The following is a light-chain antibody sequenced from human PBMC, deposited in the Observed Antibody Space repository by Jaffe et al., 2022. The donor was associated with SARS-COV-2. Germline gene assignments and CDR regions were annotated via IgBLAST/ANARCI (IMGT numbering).Light chain of an antibody. CDR1: GGSIDSNY. Sequence: NFVLTQPHSVSESPGETVTISCTGSGGSIDSNYVQWYQQRPGSAPTTVIYEDSQRPSGVPDRFSGSIDSSSNSALLTISGLKTEDEGDYYCQSYHSRVHPSPVFGGGTQLTVL. J-gene: IGLJ7*01. V-gene: IGLV6-57*02. CDR3: QSYHSRVHPSPV. CDR2: EDS.